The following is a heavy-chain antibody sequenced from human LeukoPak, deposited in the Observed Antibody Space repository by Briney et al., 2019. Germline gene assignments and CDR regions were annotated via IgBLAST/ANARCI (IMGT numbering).Heavy chain of an antibody. J-gene: IGHJ4*02. D-gene: IGHD6-13*01. Sequence: PGGSLRLSCAASGFPFNAYWMTWVRQAPGKGLEWVANIRQDGDTKYYVDSVKGRFTISRDNAMNSLYLQMNSLRAEDTAIYYCARSLPYGTTWYGRSDFWGQGTLVTVS. CDR3: ARSLPYGTTWYGRSDF. CDR2: IRQDGDTK. CDR1: GFPFNAYW. V-gene: IGHV3-7*03.